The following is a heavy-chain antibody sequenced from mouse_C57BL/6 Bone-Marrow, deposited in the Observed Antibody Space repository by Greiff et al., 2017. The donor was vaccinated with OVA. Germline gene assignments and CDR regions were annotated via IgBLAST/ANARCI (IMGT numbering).Heavy chain of an antibody. V-gene: IGHV1-64*01. CDR2: IHPNSGST. CDR3: ARWGITTVVKCYAMGY. J-gene: IGHJ4*01. D-gene: IGHD1-1*01. Sequence: VQLQQPGAELVKPGASVKLSCKASGYTFTSYWMHWVTQTPGQGLEWIGMIHPNSGSTNYTEKINSKATLTVDNSSSTAYKQLRSLTSEESAVYYCARWGITTVVKCYAMGYWGQGTSVTGSS. CDR1: GYTFTSYW.